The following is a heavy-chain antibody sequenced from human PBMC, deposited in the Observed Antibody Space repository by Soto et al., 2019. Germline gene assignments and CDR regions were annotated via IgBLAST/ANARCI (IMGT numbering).Heavy chain of an antibody. D-gene: IGHD3-16*01. CDR3: ASYVWGSYCFGY. J-gene: IGHJ4*02. CDR2: IYYSGST. Sequence: QVQLQESGPGLVKPSETLSLTCTVSGGSISSYYWSWIRQPPGKGLEWIGYIYYSGSTNYNPSLKSRVTISVDTSKNQFSLKLSSVTAADTAVYYCASYVWGSYCFGYWGQGTLVTVSS. V-gene: IGHV4-59*01. CDR1: GGSISSYY.